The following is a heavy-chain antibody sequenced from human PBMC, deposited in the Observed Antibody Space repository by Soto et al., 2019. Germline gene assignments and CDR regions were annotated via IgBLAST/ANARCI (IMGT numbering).Heavy chain of an antibody. CDR1: GYTFTSYY. CDR2: ITPRGGST. J-gene: IGHJ5*02. V-gene: IGHV1-46*01. Sequence: QVQLVQSGAEVRKPGASVKVSCKASGYTFTSYYIHWVRQAPGQGLEWMGIITPRGGSTSYAPKFQGRVTMTRDTSTSTVYMELSSLTSDDTAVYYCARTSEYTTSQSQFDPWGQGTLVTVSS. CDR3: ARTSEYTTSQSQFDP. D-gene: IGHD2-2*01.